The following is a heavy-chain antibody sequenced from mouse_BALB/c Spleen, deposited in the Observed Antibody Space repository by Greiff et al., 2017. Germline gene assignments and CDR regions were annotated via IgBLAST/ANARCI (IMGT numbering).Heavy chain of an antibody. CDR3: NAWKYGNYYAMDY. Sequence: EVQLQQSGAELVRSGASVKLSCTASGFNIKDYYMHWVKQRPEQGLEWIGWIDPENGDTEYAPKFQGKATMTADTSSNTAYLQLSSLTSEDTAVYYCNAWKYGNYYAMDYWGQGTSVTVSS. CDR2: IDPENGDT. CDR1: GFNIKDYY. V-gene: IGHV14-4*02. D-gene: IGHD2-10*02. J-gene: IGHJ4*01.